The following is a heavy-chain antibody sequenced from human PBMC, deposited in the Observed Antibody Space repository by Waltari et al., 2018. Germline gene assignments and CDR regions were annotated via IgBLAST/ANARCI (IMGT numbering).Heavy chain of an antibody. CDR1: GYSISSGYY. CDR3: ARRRLGAFDI. CDR2: IYHSGST. V-gene: IGHV4-38-2*01. Sequence: QLQLQESGPGLVEPSETLSLTCAVSGYSISSGYYWGGIRQPPGKGLEWIGSIYHSGSTYYNPSLKSRVTISVDTSKNQFSLKLSSVTAADTAVYYCARRRLGAFDIWGQGTMVTVSS. D-gene: IGHD7-27*01. J-gene: IGHJ3*02.